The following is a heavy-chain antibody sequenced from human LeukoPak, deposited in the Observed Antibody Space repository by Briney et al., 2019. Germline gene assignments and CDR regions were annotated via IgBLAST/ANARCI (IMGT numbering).Heavy chain of an antibody. V-gene: IGHV1-18*01. CDR2: ISAYNGNT. Sequence: ASVKVSCKASGYTFTSYGISWVRQAPGQGLEWMGWISAYNGNTNNAQKLQGRVTMTTDTSTSTAYMELRSLRSDDTAVYYCARDIRGRGYCSSTSCPPGGYWGQGTLVTVSS. CDR3: ARDIRGRGYCSSTSCPPGGY. CDR1: GYTFTSYG. D-gene: IGHD2-2*01. J-gene: IGHJ4*02.